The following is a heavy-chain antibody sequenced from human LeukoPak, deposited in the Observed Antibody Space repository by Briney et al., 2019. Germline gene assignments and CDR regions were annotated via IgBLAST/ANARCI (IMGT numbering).Heavy chain of an antibody. J-gene: IGHJ3*02. D-gene: IGHD3-9*01. CDR3: ARARTTNTYYDILTGYYNVPAFDI. CDR2: MNPNSGNT. Sequence: GASVEVSCKASGYTFTSYDINWVRQATGQGLEWMGWMNPNSGNTGYAQKFQGRVTITRNTSISTDYMELSRLRYEDTAVYYCARARTTNTYYDILTGYYNVPAFDIWGQGTMVTVSS. CDR1: GYTFTSYD. V-gene: IGHV1-8*01.